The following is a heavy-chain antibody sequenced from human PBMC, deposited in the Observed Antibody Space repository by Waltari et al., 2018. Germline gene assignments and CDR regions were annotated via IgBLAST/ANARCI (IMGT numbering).Heavy chain of an antibody. CDR1: GGSISSSSYY. CDR2: IYYSGST. V-gene: IGHV4-39*01. CDR3: ARLVVVVVAATARFDP. D-gene: IGHD2-15*01. J-gene: IGHJ5*02. Sequence: QLQLQESGPGLVKPSETLSLTCTVSGGSISSSSYYWGWIRQPPGKGLEWIGSIYYSGSTYYNPCLKSRVTISVDTTKNQFSLKLSSVTAADTAVYYCARLVVVVVAATARFDPWGQGTLVTVSS.